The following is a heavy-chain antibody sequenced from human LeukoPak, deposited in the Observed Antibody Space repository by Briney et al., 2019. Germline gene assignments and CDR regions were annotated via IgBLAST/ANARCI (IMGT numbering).Heavy chain of an antibody. CDR3: VRGCEANCYGLGY. D-gene: IGHD3-10*01. CDR1: GLTFSNYW. CDR2: IKPDGSGT. J-gene: IGHJ4*02. V-gene: IGHV3-74*01. Sequence: GGSLSLSCAASGLTFSNYWMHWVRQAPGKGLVWVSRIKPDGSGTYYADSVKGRFTISRDNAKNTLYLQMNSLTVEDTAVYYCVRGCEANCYGLGYWGQGTLVTVSS.